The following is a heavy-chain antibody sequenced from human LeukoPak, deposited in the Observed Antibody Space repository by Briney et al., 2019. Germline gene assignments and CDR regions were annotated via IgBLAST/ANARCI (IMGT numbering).Heavy chain of an antibody. J-gene: IGHJ3*02. CDR2: IRSKAYGGTT. CDR3: TRATYSSSWSGEHDAFDI. D-gene: IGHD6-13*01. CDR1: GFTFGDYA. V-gene: IGHV3-49*03. Sequence: GGSLRLSCTASGFTFGDYAMSWFRQAPGKGLEWVGFIRSKAYGGTTEYAASVKGRFTISRDDSKSIAYLQMNSLKTEDTAVYYCTRATYSSSWSGEHDAFDIWGQGTMVIVSS.